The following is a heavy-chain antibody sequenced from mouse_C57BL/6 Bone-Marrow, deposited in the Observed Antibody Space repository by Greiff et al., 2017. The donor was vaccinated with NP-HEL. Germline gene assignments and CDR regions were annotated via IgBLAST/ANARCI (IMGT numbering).Heavy chain of an antibody. CDR1: GFSFNTYA. CDR2: IRSKSNNYAT. D-gene: IGHD2-5*01. CDR3: VRHGYSNPFAY. J-gene: IGHJ3*01. Sequence: EVQGVESGGGLVQPKGSLKLSCAASGFSFNTYAMNWVRQAPGKGLEWVARIRSKSNNYATYYADSVKDRFTISRDDSESMLYLQMNNLKTEDTAMYYCVRHGYSNPFAYWGQGTLVTVSA. V-gene: IGHV10-1*01.